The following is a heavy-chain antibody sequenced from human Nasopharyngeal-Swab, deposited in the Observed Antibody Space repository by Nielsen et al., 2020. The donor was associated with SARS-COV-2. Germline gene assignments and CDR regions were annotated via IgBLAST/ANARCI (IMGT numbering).Heavy chain of an antibody. CDR3: ARASTATSITIFGVVIINAFDI. D-gene: IGHD3-3*01. J-gene: IGHJ3*02. CDR2: IYYSGST. CDR1: GGSIGSGGYY. V-gene: IGHV4-31*03. Sequence: SETLSLTCTVSGGSIGSGGYYWSWIRQHPGKGLEWIGYIYYSGSTYYNPSLKGRVTISVDTSKNQFSLKLSSVTAADTAVYYCARASTATSITIFGVVIINAFDIWGQGTMVTVSS.